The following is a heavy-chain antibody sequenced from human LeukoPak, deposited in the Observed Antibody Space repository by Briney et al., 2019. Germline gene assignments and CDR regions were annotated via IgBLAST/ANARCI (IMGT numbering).Heavy chain of an antibody. V-gene: IGHV4-34*01. D-gene: IGHD1-26*01. CDR3: ARGVNSGYFDY. J-gene: IGHJ4*02. CDR1: GVSFSGYY. Sequence: SETLSLTCAVYGVSFSGYYWSWVRQPPGKGLEWIGEINHSGSTNYNPSLKSRVTISVDTSKNQFSLKLTSVTAADTAVYYCARGVNSGYFDYCGQGTLVTVSS. CDR2: INHSGST.